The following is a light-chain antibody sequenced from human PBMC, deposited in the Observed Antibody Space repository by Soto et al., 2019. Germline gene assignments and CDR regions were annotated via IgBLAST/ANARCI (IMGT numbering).Light chain of an antibody. CDR1: SSDVGAYDY. CDR3: SSYTISGTVI. J-gene: IGLJ2*01. Sequence: QSALTQPASVSGSPGQSITISCTGSSSDVGAYDYVSWCQQHPGKAPKLVIYDVIYRPSGVSNRFSGSKSGNTASLTISGLQADDEADYYRSSYTISGTVIFGGGTKLTVL. CDR2: DVI. V-gene: IGLV2-14*01.